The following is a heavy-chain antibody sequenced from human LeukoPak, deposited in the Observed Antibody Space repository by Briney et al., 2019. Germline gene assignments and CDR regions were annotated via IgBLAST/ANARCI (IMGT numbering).Heavy chain of an antibody. Sequence: ASVKVSCKASGYTFTSYDINWVRQATGQGLEWMGWINPNSGGTNYAQKFQGRVTMTRDTSISTAYMELSRLRSDDTAVYYCAREYYYDSSGYYYWGQGTLVTVSS. CDR2: INPNSGGT. CDR1: GYTFTSYD. CDR3: AREYYYDSSGYYY. J-gene: IGHJ4*02. D-gene: IGHD3-22*01. V-gene: IGHV1-2*02.